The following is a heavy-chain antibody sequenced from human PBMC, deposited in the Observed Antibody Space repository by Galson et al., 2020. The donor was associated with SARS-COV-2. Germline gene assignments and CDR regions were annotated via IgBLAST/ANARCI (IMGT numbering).Heavy chain of an antibody. Sequence: SETLSLTCTVSGDSISRSHHYWAWIRQPPGKGPEWIGSILYTGNTYHNPYNPSLKSLVTISVDTSKNQFSLKVTYVTAEDTAVYYCARRATDNGDSRFDYWGQGTQVTVSS. CDR2: ILYTGNT. CDR3: ARRATDNGDSRFDY. J-gene: IGHJ4*02. D-gene: IGHD4-17*01. V-gene: IGHV4-39*01. CDR1: GDSISRSHHY.